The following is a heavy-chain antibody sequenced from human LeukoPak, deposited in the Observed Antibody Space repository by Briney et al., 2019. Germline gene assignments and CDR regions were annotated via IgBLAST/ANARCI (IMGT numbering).Heavy chain of an antibody. D-gene: IGHD3-9*01. V-gene: IGHV3-30*04. Sequence: GGSLGLSCAASGFTFRSFALPWVGKAPAKGLGWVAVISYDGSNKYYADSVKGRFTISRDNSKNTLYLQMNSLRAEDTAVYYCARGTGGYYDRLDYWGQGTLVTVSS. CDR3: ARGTGGYYDRLDY. J-gene: IGHJ4*02. CDR1: GFTFRSFA. CDR2: ISYDGSNK.